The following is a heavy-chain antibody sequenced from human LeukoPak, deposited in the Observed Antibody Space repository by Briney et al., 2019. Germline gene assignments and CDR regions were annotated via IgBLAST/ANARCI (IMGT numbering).Heavy chain of an antibody. Sequence: GGSLRLSCAASGFTFSSYAMNWVRQAPGKGLEWVSGINSSGGSTYYADSVKGRFTISRDNSKNTLYLQMNSLRAEDTAVYYCAKSLDSGSCYLNPFFDYWGQGTLVTVSS. J-gene: IGHJ4*02. CDR1: GFTFSSYA. CDR2: INSSGGST. D-gene: IGHD1-26*01. V-gene: IGHV3-23*01. CDR3: AKSLDSGSCYLNPFFDY.